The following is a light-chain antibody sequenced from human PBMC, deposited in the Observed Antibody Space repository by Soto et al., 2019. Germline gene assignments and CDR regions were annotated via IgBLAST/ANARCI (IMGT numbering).Light chain of an antibody. J-gene: IGKJ1*01. Sequence: EIVLTQSPGTLSLSPGERATLSCRASQSVSNNYLAWYQQKPGQAPRLLIHGTSSRATGIPDRFSGSGSGTDFTLTISRLEPEDFAVYYCQQYTTSSWTFGQGTKVDIK. CDR1: QSVSNNY. V-gene: IGKV3-20*01. CDR2: GTS. CDR3: QQYTTSSWT.